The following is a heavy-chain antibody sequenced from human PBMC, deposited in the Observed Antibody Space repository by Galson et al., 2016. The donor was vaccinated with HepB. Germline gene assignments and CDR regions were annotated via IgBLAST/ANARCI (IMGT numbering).Heavy chain of an antibody. V-gene: IGHV3-66*01. CDR2: ICDGGSA. J-gene: IGHJ6*02. CDR1: GFTVSSNC. Sequence: SLRLSCAASGFTVSSNCMSWARQAPGKGLEWVSLICDGGSAYYTDSVKARFTISRDNSKNKLYLQMNNLRTEDTAVYFCARDPPGVPDFALDVWGQGTTVTVSS. D-gene: IGHD3-10*01. CDR3: ARDPPGVPDFALDV.